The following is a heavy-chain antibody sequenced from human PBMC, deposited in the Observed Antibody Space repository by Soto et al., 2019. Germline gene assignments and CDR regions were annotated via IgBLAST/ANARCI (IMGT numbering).Heavy chain of an antibody. D-gene: IGHD4-17*01. CDR2: INPSGGST. Sequence: ASVKVSCKASGYTFTSYYMHWVRQAPGQGLEWMGIINPSGGSTSYAQKFQGRVTMTRDTSTSTVYMELSSLRSEDTAVYYCARDGSNYGDYPYYYYYMDVWGKGTTVTVSS. CDR1: GYTFTSYY. V-gene: IGHV1-46*03. CDR3: ARDGSNYGDYPYYYYYMDV. J-gene: IGHJ6*03.